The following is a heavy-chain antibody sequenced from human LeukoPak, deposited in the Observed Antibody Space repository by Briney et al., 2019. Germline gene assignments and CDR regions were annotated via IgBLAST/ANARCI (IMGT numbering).Heavy chain of an antibody. Sequence: GASVKVSCQVSGYALTELSIHWVRQAPGKGFEWMGGVDPKDGETTYAQNFQGRVTVTDDTSTDTAYMELSGLTSEDTALYYCAGDVLVSGGSYYHGYWGQGTLVTVSS. V-gene: IGHV1-24*01. D-gene: IGHD3-10*01. J-gene: IGHJ4*02. CDR3: AGDVLVSGGSYYHGY. CDR2: VDPKDGET. CDR1: GYALTELS.